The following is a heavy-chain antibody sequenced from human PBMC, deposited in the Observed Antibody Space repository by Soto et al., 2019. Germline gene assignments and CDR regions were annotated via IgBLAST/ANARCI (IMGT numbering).Heavy chain of an antibody. Sequence: PGGPLRLSGPAPGFTFSRYAMSWVRRAPGKGLEGVSAISGSGGRTYYADSVKGRVTTSRDNSKTTLYLKMNSLRAEDTAVYYCAKGLTIFGVVKRYYYYYMDAWGKGTTVTVSS. CDR3: AKGLTIFGVVKRYYYYYMDA. CDR1: GFTFSRYA. CDR2: ISGSGGRT. V-gene: IGHV3-23*01. J-gene: IGHJ6*03. D-gene: IGHD3-3*01.